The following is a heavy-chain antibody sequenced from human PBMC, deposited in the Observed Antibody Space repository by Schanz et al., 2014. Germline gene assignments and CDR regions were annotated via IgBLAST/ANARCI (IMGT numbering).Heavy chain of an antibody. V-gene: IGHV3-23*04. CDR2: MIGSGSSV. D-gene: IGHD1-26*01. CDR1: GFGFDDYA. J-gene: IGHJ6*02. Sequence: EVQLVESGGGVVRPGGSLRLSCAASGFGFDDYAMSWVRQAPGKGLEWVSRMIGSGSSVFYADSVKGRFTISRDNLKNTVNLQMNSLRAGDTAVYYCARDMTSMGESGFYYYGMDVWGQGTTATVSS. CDR3: ARDMTSMGESGFYYYGMDV.